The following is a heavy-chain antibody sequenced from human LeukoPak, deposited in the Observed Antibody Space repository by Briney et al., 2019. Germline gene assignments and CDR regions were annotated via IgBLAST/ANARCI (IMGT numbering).Heavy chain of an antibody. CDR1: GFTFSDYY. Sequence: GGSLRLSCAASGFTFSDYYMSWIRQAPGKGLEWVTYISSSGSTIYYADSVKGRFTISRDNAKNSLYLQMNSLRAEDTAVYYCARDCDSSGYYQYYFDYWGQGTLVTVSS. D-gene: IGHD3-22*01. V-gene: IGHV3-11*01. CDR3: ARDCDSSGYYQYYFDY. CDR2: ISSSGSTI. J-gene: IGHJ4*02.